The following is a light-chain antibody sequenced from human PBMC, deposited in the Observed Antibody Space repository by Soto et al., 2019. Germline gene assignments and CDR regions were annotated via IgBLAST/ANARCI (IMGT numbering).Light chain of an antibody. Sequence: DIQLTQSPSFLSASVGDRVTITCRASQDISSYLAWYQQKAGKAPKLLIYATSALQGGVPSRFSGSGSGTEFTLTISSLQPEDFATYYCQQLNSYPSVTFGGGTKVEI. J-gene: IGKJ4*01. CDR1: QDISSY. V-gene: IGKV1-9*01. CDR2: ATS. CDR3: QQLNSYPSVT.